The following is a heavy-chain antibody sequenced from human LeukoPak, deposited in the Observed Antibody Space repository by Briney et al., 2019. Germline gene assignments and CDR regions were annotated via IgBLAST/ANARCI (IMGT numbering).Heavy chain of an antibody. CDR3: ARDLRGAAYY. CDR1: GYTFTTYG. J-gene: IGHJ4*02. V-gene: IGHV1-18*01. Sequence: ASVKVSGKASGYTFTTYGISWVRQAPGQALEWIGWVSAYNGNTNYAQKLQGRVTMTTDTSANTAYMELGSLRSDDTAVYYCARDLRGAAYYRGQGTLVPVSS. D-gene: IGHD1-26*01. CDR2: VSAYNGNT.